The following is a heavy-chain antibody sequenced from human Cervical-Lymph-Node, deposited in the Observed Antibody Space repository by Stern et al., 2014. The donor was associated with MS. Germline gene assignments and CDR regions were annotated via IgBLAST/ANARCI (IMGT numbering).Heavy chain of an antibody. J-gene: IGHJ2*01. Sequence: EDQLVESGGGLVKPGGSLRLSCAASGFTFSSYSMNWVRQAPGKGLEWVSSISSSSSYIYYADSVKGRFTISRDNAKNSLYLQMNSLRAEDTAVYYCAREEDSYDILTGYLSRYFDLWGRGTLVTVSS. D-gene: IGHD3-9*01. CDR3: AREEDSYDILTGYLSRYFDL. CDR2: ISSSSSYI. V-gene: IGHV3-21*01. CDR1: GFTFSSYS.